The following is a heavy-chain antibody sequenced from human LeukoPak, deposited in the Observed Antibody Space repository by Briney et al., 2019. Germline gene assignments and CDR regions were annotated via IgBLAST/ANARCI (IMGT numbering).Heavy chain of an antibody. J-gene: IGHJ4*02. CDR1: GGSISSYY. CDR2: IYYSGST. D-gene: IGHD7-27*01. CDR3: ASNTGTVFDY. Sequence: SETLSLTCTVSGGSISSYYWSWTRQPPGKGLEWIGYIYYSGSTNYNPSLKSRVTISVDTSKNQFSLKLSSVTAADTAVYYCASNTGTVFDYWGQGALVTVSS. V-gene: IGHV4-59*01.